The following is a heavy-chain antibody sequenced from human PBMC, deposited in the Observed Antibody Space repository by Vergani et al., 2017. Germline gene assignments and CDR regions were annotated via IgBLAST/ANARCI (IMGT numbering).Heavy chain of an antibody. D-gene: IGHD6-6*01. CDR1: GYTFTGYY. Sequence: QVQLVQSGAEVKKPGASVKVSCKASGYTFTGYYMHWARQAPGQGLEWMGWIKPNSGGTNYAQKLQGRVTMTTDTSTSTAYMELRSLRSDDTAVYYCARSIAARPGLSDYWGQGTLVTVSS. V-gene: IGHV1-2*02. J-gene: IGHJ4*02. CDR3: ARSIAARPGLSDY. CDR2: IKPNSGGT.